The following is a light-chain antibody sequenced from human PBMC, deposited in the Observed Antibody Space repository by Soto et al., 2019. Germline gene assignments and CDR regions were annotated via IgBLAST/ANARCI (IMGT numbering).Light chain of an antibody. Sequence: DVVLTQSPLSLSVTLGQPASISCRSSQSLVYSDGDTYLNWLQQRPGQSPRRLIYKVSNRDSGVPDRFSGSGSGTDFTLKISRVEAEAVGVYYCMQGTNWLTWTFGQGTKVEIK. V-gene: IGKV2-30*01. CDR2: KVS. J-gene: IGKJ1*01. CDR3: MQGTNWLTWT. CDR1: QSLVYSDGDTY.